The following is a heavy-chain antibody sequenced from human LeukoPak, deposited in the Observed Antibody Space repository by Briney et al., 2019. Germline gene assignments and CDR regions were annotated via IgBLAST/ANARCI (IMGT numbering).Heavy chain of an antibody. V-gene: IGHV3-30-3*01. D-gene: IGHD3-22*01. CDR3: AKDRAGSHPYDTSGLTPSDH. Sequence: GGSLRLSCAGSGFTFSTYAMHWVRQAPGKGLEWLAVISSDGNNKYYADSVRGRFTISRDSSRNTLYLQMTSLRAEDTAVYYCAKDRAGSHPYDTSGLTPSDHWGQGTLVTVSS. J-gene: IGHJ5*02. CDR1: GFTFSTYA. CDR2: ISSDGNNK.